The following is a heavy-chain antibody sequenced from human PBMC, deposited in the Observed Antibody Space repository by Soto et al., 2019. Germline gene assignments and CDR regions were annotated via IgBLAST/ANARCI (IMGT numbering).Heavy chain of an antibody. CDR1: GYTFTDYY. J-gene: IGHJ6*02. CDR2: IDPKRGDT. V-gene: IGHV1-2*02. CDR3: ARASVHIVSTGHNTTDV. Sequence: SVKVSCKASGYTFTDYYLHWVRQAPGQGLDWMGWIDPKRGDTNYAQRFQDRVTMTRDTSISTVYMHLSRLSSDDTAIYYCARASVHIVSTGHNTTDVSGQGTAVTVSS. D-gene: IGHD5-12*01.